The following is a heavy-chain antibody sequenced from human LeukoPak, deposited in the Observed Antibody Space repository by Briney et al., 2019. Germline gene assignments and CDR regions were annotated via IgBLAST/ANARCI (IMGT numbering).Heavy chain of an antibody. CDR2: IYHSGST. J-gene: IGHJ4*02. CDR1: GGSISSSSYY. Sequence: SETLSLTCTVSGGSISSSSYYWGWIRQPPGKGLEWIGSIYHSGSTYYNPSLKSRVTISVDTSKNQFSLKLSSVTAADTAVYYCARDLERRLFDYWGQGTLVTVSS. CDR3: ARDLERRLFDY. D-gene: IGHD1-1*01. V-gene: IGHV4-39*07.